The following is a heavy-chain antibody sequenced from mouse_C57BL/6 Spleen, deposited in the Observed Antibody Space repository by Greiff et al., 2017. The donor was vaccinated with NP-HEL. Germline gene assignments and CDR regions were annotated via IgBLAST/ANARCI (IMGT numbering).Heavy chain of an antibody. CDR1: GFNIKDDY. J-gene: IGHJ3*01. V-gene: IGHV14-4*01. Sequence: EVQLQQSGAELVRPGASVKLSCTASGFNIKDDYMHWVKQRPEQGLEWVGWIEPENGDTEYASKFQGKATITADTSSNTAYLQLSSLTSEDTAVYYGTTGEGLRRGAWFAYWGQGTLVTVSA. CDR3: TTGEGLRRGAWFAY. D-gene: IGHD2-4*01. CDR2: IEPENGDT.